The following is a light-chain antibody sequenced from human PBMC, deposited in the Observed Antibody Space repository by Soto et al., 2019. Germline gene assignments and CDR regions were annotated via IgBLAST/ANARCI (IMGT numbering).Light chain of an antibody. CDR2: GAS. V-gene: IGKV3-15*01. Sequence: EIVMTQSPATLSVSPGERATLSCRASQSVSSNLACYQQKPGQAPRLLIYGASTRATGIPARFSGSGSGTEFTLTLSSLQSEDFAVYYCQQYNNWPSLTFGGGTKVEIK. J-gene: IGKJ4*01. CDR3: QQYNNWPSLT. CDR1: QSVSSN.